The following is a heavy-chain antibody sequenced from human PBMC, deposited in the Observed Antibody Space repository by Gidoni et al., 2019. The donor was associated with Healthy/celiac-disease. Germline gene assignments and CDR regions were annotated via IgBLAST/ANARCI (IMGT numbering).Heavy chain of an antibody. J-gene: IGHJ3*02. CDR1: GGSFSGYY. CDR2: INHSGST. Sequence: QVQLQQWGAGLLKPSETLSLTCAVYGGSFSGYYWSWIRQPPGKGLEWIGEINHSGSTNYNPSLKSRVTISVDTSKNQFSLKLSSVTAADTAVYYCARGPIAAGEPGDAFDIWGQGTMVTVSS. V-gene: IGHV4-34*01. D-gene: IGHD6-13*01. CDR3: ARGPIAAGEPGDAFDI.